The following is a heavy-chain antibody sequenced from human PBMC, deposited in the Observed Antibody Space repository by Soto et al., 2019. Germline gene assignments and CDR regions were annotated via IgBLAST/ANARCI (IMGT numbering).Heavy chain of an antibody. V-gene: IGHV5-51*01. Sequence: GESLKISCKGSGYSFTSYWIGWVRQMPGKGLEWMGIIYPGDSDTRYSPSFQGQVTISADKSISTAYLQWSSLKASDTAMYYCARSPGYYDSSGYDAFDIWGQGTMVTVSS. J-gene: IGHJ3*02. CDR1: GYSFTSYW. CDR3: ARSPGYYDSSGYDAFDI. CDR2: IYPGDSDT. D-gene: IGHD3-22*01.